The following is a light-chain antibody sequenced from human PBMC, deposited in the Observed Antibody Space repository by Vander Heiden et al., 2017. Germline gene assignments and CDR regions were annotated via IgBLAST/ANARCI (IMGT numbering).Light chain of an antibody. V-gene: IGKV1-39*01. Sequence: IQMTQSPSSLSASVGDRLTTPRRAIQSISNYLNWYQKKPGKAPKLLIYAASNLLSGVPTQFRCRRSGTDFTLTISSLQREDFATYYCHESYTTPYTFGQGTKLEIQ. CDR3: HESYTTPYT. CDR1: QSISNY. J-gene: IGKJ2*01. CDR2: AAS.